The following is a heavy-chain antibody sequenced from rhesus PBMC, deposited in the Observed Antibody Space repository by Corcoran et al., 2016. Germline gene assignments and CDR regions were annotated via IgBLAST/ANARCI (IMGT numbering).Heavy chain of an antibody. Sequence: QVQLQESGPGLVKPSETLSLTCAVSGGSISSSNWWSWIRQSPGKGLELLGYIYGGSARTSYNPSLRRRVTISTDTSKTQFSLKLSSVTAADTAVYYCARRHTVLVVVAQYNRFDVWGPGVLVTVSS. CDR3: ARRHTVLVVVAQYNRFDV. V-gene: IGHV4S18*01. CDR1: GGSISSSNW. CDR2: IYGGSART. D-gene: IGHD2-21*01. J-gene: IGHJ5-1*01.